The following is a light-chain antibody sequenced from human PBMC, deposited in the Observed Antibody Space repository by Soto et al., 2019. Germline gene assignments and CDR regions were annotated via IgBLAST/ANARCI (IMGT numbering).Light chain of an antibody. CDR3: QQYYSYPA. V-gene: IGKV1-8*01. CDR2: AAS. CDR1: QGISSY. Sequence: AIRMTQSPSSFSASTGDRVTITCRASQGISSYLAWYQQKPGKAPKLLIYAASTLQSGVTSRFSGSGSGTDFTLTISCLQSEDFATYYCQQYYSYPAFGPGTKLEIK. J-gene: IGKJ2*01.